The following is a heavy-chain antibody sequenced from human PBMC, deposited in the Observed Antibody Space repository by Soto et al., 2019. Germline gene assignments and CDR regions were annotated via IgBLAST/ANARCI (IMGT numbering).Heavy chain of an antibody. CDR1: GGSISSYY. D-gene: IGHD4-17*01. CDR2: IYYSGST. CDR3: ARSHMTTGFAFDI. Sequence: QVQLQESGPGLVKPSETLSLTCTVSGGSISSYYWSWIRQPPGKGLVWIGYIYYSGSTNYNPSLKCRVTISVDTSKNQCSRKLSSVTAADTAVYYCARSHMTTGFAFDIWGQGTMVTVSS. J-gene: IGHJ3*02. V-gene: IGHV4-59*01.